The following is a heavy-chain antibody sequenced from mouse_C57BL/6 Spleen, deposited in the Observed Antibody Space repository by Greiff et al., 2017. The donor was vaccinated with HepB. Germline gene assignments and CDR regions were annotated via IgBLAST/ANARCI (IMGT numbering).Heavy chain of an antibody. CDR1: GYTFTSYG. CDR2: IYPRSGNT. D-gene: IGHD1-1*01. J-gene: IGHJ1*03. V-gene: IGHV1-81*01. CDR3: ARDYSHWYFDV. Sequence: IQLQQSGAELARPGASVKLSCKASGYTFTSYGISWVKQRTGQGLEWIGEIYPRSGNTYYNEKFKGKATLTADKSSSTAYMEPRSLTSEDSAVYFCARDYSHWYFDVWGTGTTVTVSS.